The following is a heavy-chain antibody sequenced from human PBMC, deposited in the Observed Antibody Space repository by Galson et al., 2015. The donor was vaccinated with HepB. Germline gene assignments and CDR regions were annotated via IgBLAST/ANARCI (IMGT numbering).Heavy chain of an antibody. CDR2: FDPEEGEK. CDR3: TTRVFDFWSARQTDYFDY. CDR1: GYNFTELS. V-gene: IGHV1-24*01. J-gene: IGHJ4*02. D-gene: IGHD3-3*01. Sequence: SVKVSCKVSGYNFTELSMHWVRQGPGKGLEWMGGFDPEEGEKIYTQKFQGRVTMTEDTSTGTAYMELSSLTSEDTAVYYCTTRVFDFWSARQTDYFDYWGQGTLVTVSS.